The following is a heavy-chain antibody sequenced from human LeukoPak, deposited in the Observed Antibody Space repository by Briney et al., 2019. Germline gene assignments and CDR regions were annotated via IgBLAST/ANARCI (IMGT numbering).Heavy chain of an antibody. Sequence: PSETLSLTCTVSGGSISSYYWSWIRQPPGKGLEWIGYIYYSGSTNYNTSLKSRVTISLETSKNQFSLRLSSVTAADTAVYYCARHIAADLYYYYYMDVWGKGTTVTVSS. J-gene: IGHJ6*03. V-gene: IGHV4-59*08. D-gene: IGHD3-16*02. CDR3: ARHIAADLYYYYYMDV. CDR2: IYYSGST. CDR1: GGSISSYY.